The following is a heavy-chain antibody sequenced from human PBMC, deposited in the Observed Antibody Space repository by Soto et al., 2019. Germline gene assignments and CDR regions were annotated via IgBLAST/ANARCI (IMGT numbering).Heavy chain of an antibody. CDR1: GGSISSSSYY. CDR2: IYYSGST. CDR3: ARRGYCTNGVCYYGMDV. V-gene: IGHV4-39*01. J-gene: IGHJ6*02. D-gene: IGHD2-8*01. Sequence: SSETLSLTCTVSGGSISSSSYYWGWIRQPPGKGLEWIGSIYYSGSTYYNPSLKSRVTISVDTSKNQFPLKLSSVTAADTAVYYCARRGYCTNGVCYYGMDVWGQGTTVTVSS.